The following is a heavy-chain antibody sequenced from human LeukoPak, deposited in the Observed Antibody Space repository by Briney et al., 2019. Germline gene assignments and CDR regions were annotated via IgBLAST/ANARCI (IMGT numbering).Heavy chain of an antibody. CDR2: ILHSGST. CDR1: GDSINSGNW. CDR3: TRGTRRTPNWFDP. Sequence: SGTLSLTCAVSGDSINSGNWWSWVRQPPGKGLEWIGEILHSGSTNYNPSLESRVTISVDNSKNQFSLKLNSVNAADTAVYYCTRGTRRTPNWFDPWGQGTLVTVSS. V-gene: IGHV4-4*02. D-gene: IGHD1/OR15-1a*01. J-gene: IGHJ5*02.